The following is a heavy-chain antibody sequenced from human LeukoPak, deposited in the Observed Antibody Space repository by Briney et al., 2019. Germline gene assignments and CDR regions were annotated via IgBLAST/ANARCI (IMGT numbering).Heavy chain of an antibody. V-gene: IGHV3-23*01. CDR2: ITGSGIST. CDR3: AKRKNSPGYSSLDQ. D-gene: IGHD2-15*01. CDR1: GFTFSNYA. Sequence: PGGSLRLSCAASGFTFSNYAMTWFRQAPGKGLEWVSGITGSGISTYYADSVKGRFTVSRDNSKNTVYLQMNSLRVDDSAVYYCAKRKNSPGYSSLDQWGQGTLVTVSS. J-gene: IGHJ4*02.